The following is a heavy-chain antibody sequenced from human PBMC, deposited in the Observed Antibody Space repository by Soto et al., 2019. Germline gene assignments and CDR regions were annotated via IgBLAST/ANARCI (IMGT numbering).Heavy chain of an antibody. J-gene: IGHJ5*02. CDR2: FDPEDGET. V-gene: IGHV1-24*01. D-gene: IGHD2-15*01. CDR3: ATVTYCSGGSCYSWWFDP. Sequence: ASVKVSCKVSGYTLTELSMHWVRQAPGKGLEWMGGFDPEDGETIYAQKFQGRVTMTEDTSTDTAYMELSSLRSEDTAVYYCATVTYCSGGSCYSWWFDPWGQGTLVTVSS. CDR1: GYTLTELS.